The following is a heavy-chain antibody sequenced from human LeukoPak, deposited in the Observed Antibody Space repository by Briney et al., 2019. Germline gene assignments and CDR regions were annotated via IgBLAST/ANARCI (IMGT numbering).Heavy chain of an antibody. Sequence: SETLSLTCAVYGGSFSGYYWSWIRQPPGKGLEWIGEINHSGSTNYNPSLKSRVTISVDTSKNQFSLKLSSVTAADTAVYYCARHGDGYNAADYWGRGTLVTVSS. CDR1: GGSFSGYY. J-gene: IGHJ4*02. CDR2: INHSGST. V-gene: IGHV4-34*01. D-gene: IGHD5-24*01. CDR3: ARHGDGYNAADY.